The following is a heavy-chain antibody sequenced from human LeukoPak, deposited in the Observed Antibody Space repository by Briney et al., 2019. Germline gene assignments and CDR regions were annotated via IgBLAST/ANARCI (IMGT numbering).Heavy chain of an antibody. CDR2: ISAYNGNT. V-gene: IGHV1-18*01. CDR3: ARDLADILTGSPAEYFQH. J-gene: IGHJ1*01. D-gene: IGHD3-9*01. CDR1: GYTFTSYG. Sequence: ASVKVSCKASGYTFTSYGISWVRQAPGQGLEWMGWISAYNGNTNYAQKLQGRVTMTTDTSTSTAYMELRSLRSDDTAVYYCARDLADILTGSPAEYFQHWGQGTLVTVSS.